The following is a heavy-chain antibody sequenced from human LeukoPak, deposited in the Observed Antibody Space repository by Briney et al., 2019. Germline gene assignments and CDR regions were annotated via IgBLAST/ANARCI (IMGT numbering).Heavy chain of an antibody. V-gene: IGHV4-30-4*08. CDR3: ARLTTTIIDY. Sequence: SETLSLTCTVSGGSISSGDYYWRWIRQPPGKGLEWIGYIYYSGSTYYNPSLKSRVTISVDTSKNQSSLKLTSVTAADTAVYYCARLTTTIIDYWGQGILVTVSS. CDR2: IYYSGST. CDR1: GGSISSGDYY. D-gene: IGHD4/OR15-4a*01. J-gene: IGHJ4*02.